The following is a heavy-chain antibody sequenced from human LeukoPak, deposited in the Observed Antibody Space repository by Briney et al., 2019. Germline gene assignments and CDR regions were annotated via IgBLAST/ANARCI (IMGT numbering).Heavy chain of an antibody. CDR2: ISSSGSTI. CDR1: GFTLSSYE. CDR3: AELGITMIGGV. V-gene: IGHV3-48*03. D-gene: IGHD3-10*02. Sequence: GGSPRLSFAASGFTLSSYEKNWGRQAPGEGVEGVSYISSSGSTIYYADSVKGRFTISRDNAKNSLYLQMNSLRAEDTAVYYCAELGITMIGGVWGKGTTVTISS. J-gene: IGHJ6*04.